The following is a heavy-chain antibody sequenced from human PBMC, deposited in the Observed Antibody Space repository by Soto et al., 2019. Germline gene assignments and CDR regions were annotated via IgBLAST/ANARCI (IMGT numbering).Heavy chain of an antibody. V-gene: IGHV3-48*01. Sequence: GGSLRLSCAASGFTFSNYRMNWVRQAPGKGLEWVSYISSSSTTIYYADSVKGRFTISRDNAKNSLSLQMNSLRAEDTAVYYCARDKVGATSWLYYGMDVWGQGTTVTVSS. J-gene: IGHJ6*02. CDR1: GFTFSNYR. CDR3: ARDKVGATSWLYYGMDV. CDR2: ISSSSTTI. D-gene: IGHD1-26*01.